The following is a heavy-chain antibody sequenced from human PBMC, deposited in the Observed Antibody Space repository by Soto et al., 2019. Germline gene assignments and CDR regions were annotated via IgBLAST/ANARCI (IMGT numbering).Heavy chain of an antibody. D-gene: IGHD3-10*01. CDR1: GGTFSSYA. V-gene: IGHV1-69*06. CDR3: SRGFGKQEVVPTPYGLEG. J-gene: IGHJ6*02. Sequence: GASVKVSCKASGGTFSSYAISWVRQAPGQGLEWMGGIIPIFGTANYAQKFQGRVTITADKSTSTAYMELSSLRSEDTAGYYWSRGFGKQEVVPTPYGLEGWGQGTTVTVSS. CDR2: IIPIFGTA.